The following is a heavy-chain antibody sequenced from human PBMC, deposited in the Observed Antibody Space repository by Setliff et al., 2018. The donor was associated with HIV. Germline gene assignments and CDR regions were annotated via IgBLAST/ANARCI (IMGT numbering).Heavy chain of an antibody. CDR3: ARGVKWLDP. Sequence: GSLRLSCAASGFNVSHNYMTWVRQAPGKGLEWVYIVYSDGRTYNADSMKGRFTISRDDSKNTVYLQMHSLRVEDTAVYYCARGVKWLDPWGQGTLVTVSS. D-gene: IGHD3-10*01. J-gene: IGHJ5*02. V-gene: IGHV3-53*01. CDR2: VYSDGRT. CDR1: GFNVSHNY.